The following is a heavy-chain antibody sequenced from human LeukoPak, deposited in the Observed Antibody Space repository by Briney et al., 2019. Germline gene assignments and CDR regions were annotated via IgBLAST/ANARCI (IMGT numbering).Heavy chain of an antibody. CDR1: GGSISSYY. CDR3: ASTTLYYGSGTYYYYYYMDV. V-gene: IGHV4-59*08. CDR2: IYYSGST. Sequence: SETLSLTCTVSGGSISSYYWSWIRQPPGKGLEWIGYIYYSGSTNYNPSLKSRVTISVDTSKNQFSLKLSSVTAADAAVYYCASTTLYYGSGTYYYYYYMDVWGKGTTVTVSS. J-gene: IGHJ6*03. D-gene: IGHD3-10*01.